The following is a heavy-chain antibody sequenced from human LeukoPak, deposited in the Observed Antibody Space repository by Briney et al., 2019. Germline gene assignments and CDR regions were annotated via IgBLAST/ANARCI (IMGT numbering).Heavy chain of an antibody. CDR3: ARAYYGSGVVNAFDI. D-gene: IGHD3-10*01. CDR1: GGSISSDY. J-gene: IGHJ3*02. Sequence: SETLSLTCTVSGGSISSDYWSWIRQPAGKGLEWIGRIYSSGSTTYNPSLKSRVTMSVDTSKNQFSLKLSSVTAADTAVYYCARAYYGSGVVNAFDIWGQGTMVTVSS. V-gene: IGHV4-4*07. CDR2: IYSSGST.